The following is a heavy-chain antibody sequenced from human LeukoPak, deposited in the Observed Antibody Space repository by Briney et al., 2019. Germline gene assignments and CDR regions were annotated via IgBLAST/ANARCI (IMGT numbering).Heavy chain of an antibody. D-gene: IGHD3-22*01. J-gene: IGHJ4*02. Sequence: GGSLRLSCAASGFTFSNYWMHWVRQAPGKGLVWVSRINTGGSSTIYADSVKGRFTISRDNAENTLYLQMNSLRAEDTAVYYCARERSGFYFHYWGQGTLVTVSS. CDR2: INTGGSST. V-gene: IGHV3-74*01. CDR3: ARERSGFYFHY. CDR1: GFTFSNYW.